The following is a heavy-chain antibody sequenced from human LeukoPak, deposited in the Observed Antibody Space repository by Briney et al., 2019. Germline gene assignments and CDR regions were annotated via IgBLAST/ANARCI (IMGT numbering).Heavy chain of an antibody. J-gene: IGHJ3*02. D-gene: IGHD3-22*01. CDR2: INPNSGGT. V-gene: IGHV1-2*02. CDR1: GYTFTGYY. CDR3: ARTSMTVVVDAFDI. Sequence: ASVKVSCKASGYTFTGYYMHWVRQAPGQGLEWMGWINPNSGGTNYAQKFQGRVTMTRDTSISTAYMELSRLRSDDTAVYYCARTSMTVVVDAFDIWGQGTMVTVSS.